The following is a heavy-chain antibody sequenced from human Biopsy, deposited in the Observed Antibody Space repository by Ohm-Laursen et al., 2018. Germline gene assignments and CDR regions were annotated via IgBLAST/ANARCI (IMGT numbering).Heavy chain of an antibody. D-gene: IGHD4-17*01. J-gene: IGHJ4*02. CDR3: ALAAAQTVTHFDY. Sequence: LRLSCTALGFTFSSYAMTWFRQAPGKGLEWVSTISGNSDIIYDTDSVKGRFTISRDNSKNTLYLQMNSLRADDTAVYYCALAAAQTVTHFDYWGQGTLVTVSS. CDR2: ISGNSDII. CDR1: GFTFSSYA. V-gene: IGHV3-23*01.